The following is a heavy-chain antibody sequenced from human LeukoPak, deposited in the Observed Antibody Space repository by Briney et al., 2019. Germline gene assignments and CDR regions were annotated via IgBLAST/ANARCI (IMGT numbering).Heavy chain of an antibody. J-gene: IGHJ4*02. V-gene: IGHV3-7*01. D-gene: IGHD6-13*01. Sequence: PGGSLRLSCAASGFTFSNFWMTWVRQAPGEGLEWVANVKQDGSDKSCVDSVKGRFTISRDNAKNSLYLQMNSLRVEDTAVYYCARGRGDSSSWYFDYWGQGTLVTVSS. CDR1: GFTFSNFW. CDR2: VKQDGSDK. CDR3: ARGRGDSSSWYFDY.